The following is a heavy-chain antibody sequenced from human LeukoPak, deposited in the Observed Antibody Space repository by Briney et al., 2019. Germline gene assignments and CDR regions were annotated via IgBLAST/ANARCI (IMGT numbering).Heavy chain of an antibody. D-gene: IGHD3-22*01. CDR1: GYTLTELS. Sequence: ASVKVSCKVSGYTLTELSMHWVRQAPGRGLEWMGGFDPEDGETIYAQKFQGRVTMTEDTSTDTAYMELSSLRSEDTAVYYCATARGPYDSSGYYAFWGQGTLVTVSS. CDR2: FDPEDGET. V-gene: IGHV1-24*01. J-gene: IGHJ4*02. CDR3: ATARGPYDSSGYYAF.